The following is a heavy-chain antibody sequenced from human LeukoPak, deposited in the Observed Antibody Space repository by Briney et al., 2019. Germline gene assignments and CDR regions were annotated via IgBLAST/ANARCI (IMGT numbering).Heavy chain of an antibody. V-gene: IGHV3-53*01. CDR3: ARDRIHYFDY. Sequence: GGSLRLSCAASAHSVSSNYMSWVRQAPGKGLEWVSVIYSGGSTYYADSVKGRFTISRDNSKNTLYLQMNSLRAEDTAVYYCARDRIHYFDYWGQGTLVTVSS. CDR1: AHSVSSNY. D-gene: IGHD5-18*01. CDR2: IYSGGST. J-gene: IGHJ4*02.